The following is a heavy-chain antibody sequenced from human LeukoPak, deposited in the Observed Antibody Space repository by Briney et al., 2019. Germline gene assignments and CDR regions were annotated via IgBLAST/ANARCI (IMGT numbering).Heavy chain of an antibody. CDR2: IYHSGST. CDR3: ARVRGSYEAFDI. Sequence: PSETLSLTCTVSGGPISSGGYYWSWIRQPPGKGLEWIGYIYHSGSTYYNPSLKSRVTISVDRSKNQFSLKLSSVTAADTAVYYCARVRGSYEAFDIWGQGTMVTVSS. D-gene: IGHD1-26*01. CDR1: GGPISSGGYY. V-gene: IGHV4-30-2*01. J-gene: IGHJ3*02.